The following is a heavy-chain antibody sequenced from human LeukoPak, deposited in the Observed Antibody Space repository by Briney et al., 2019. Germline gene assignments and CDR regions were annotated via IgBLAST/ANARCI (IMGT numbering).Heavy chain of an antibody. CDR1: GASISSYY. V-gene: IGHV4-4*07. CDR3: ARHPFATPFDY. CDR2: IYSSGNT. Sequence: SETLSLTCTVSGASISSYYWSWLRQPAGKGLEWIGRIYSSGNTNYNSSLKSRVTMSLDTSKSQFSLRLSSVTAADTAVYFCARHPFATPFDYWGPGTLVTVSS. D-gene: IGHD2-15*01. J-gene: IGHJ4*02.